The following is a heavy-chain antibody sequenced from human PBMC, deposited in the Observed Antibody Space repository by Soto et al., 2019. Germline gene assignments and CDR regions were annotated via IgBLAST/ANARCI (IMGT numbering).Heavy chain of an antibody. D-gene: IGHD3-10*01. J-gene: IGHJ6*02. CDR3: GFLWLYYSGLDV. V-gene: IGHV3-23*01. CDR2: ISSSGGGT. CDR1: GFTFNNYA. Sequence: EVQLLESGGGLVQPGGSLRLSCEASGFTFNNYALSWVRQAPGKGLEWVSAISSSGGGTYYADSVKGRFTISRDNSKNTLYLQMHILRAEDTALYYCGFLWLYYSGLDVWGQGTTVTVSS.